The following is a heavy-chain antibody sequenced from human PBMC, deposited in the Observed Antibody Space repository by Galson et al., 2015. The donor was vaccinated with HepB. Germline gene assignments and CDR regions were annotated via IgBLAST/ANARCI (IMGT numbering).Heavy chain of an antibody. CDR1: GFTFSSYG. Sequence: SLRLSCAASGFTFSSYGMHWVRQAPGKGLEWVAFIRYDGSNKYYADSVKGRFTISRDNSKNTLYLQMNSLRAEDTAVYYCAKDEVDSEGVRYYYYGMDVWGQGTTVTVSS. CDR2: IRYDGSNK. J-gene: IGHJ6*02. CDR3: AKDEVDSEGVRYYYYGMDV. V-gene: IGHV3-30*02. D-gene: IGHD5-12*01.